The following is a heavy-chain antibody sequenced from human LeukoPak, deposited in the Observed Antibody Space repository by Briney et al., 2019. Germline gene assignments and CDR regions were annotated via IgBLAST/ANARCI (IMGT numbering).Heavy chain of an antibody. D-gene: IGHD3-22*01. J-gene: IGHJ4*02. Sequence: GGSLRLSCAASGFTFSSYGMHWVRQAPGKGLEWVAVIWYDGSNKYYADSVKGRFTISRDNSKNTLYLQMNSLRAEDTAVYYCTTVPLYYYDSSGYYYIRWGQGTLVTVSS. V-gene: IGHV3-33*01. CDR3: TTVPLYYYDSSGYYYIR. CDR2: IWYDGSNK. CDR1: GFTFSSYG.